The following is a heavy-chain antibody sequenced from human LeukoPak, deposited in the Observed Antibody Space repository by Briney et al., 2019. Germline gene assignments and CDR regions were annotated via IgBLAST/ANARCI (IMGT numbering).Heavy chain of an antibody. CDR1: GFTFDDYA. CDR2: ISWNSGSI. V-gene: IGHV3-9*01. CDR3: AKDMQWLVPGRAFDI. J-gene: IGHJ3*02. Sequence: GGSLRLSCAASGFTFDDYAMHWVRQAPGKGLEWVSGISWNSGSIGYADSVKGRFTISRDNAKNSLYLQMNSLRAEDTALYYCAKDMQWLVPGRAFDIWGQGTMVTVSS. D-gene: IGHD6-19*01.